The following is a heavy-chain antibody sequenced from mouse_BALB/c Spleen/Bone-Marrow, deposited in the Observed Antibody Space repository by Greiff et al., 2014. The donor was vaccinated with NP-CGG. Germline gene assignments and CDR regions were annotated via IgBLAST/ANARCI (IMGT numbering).Heavy chain of an antibody. CDR1: GFTFSSFA. CDR2: ISSGSNII. J-gene: IGHJ2*01. V-gene: IGHV5-17*02. CDR3: GRGDY. Sequence: EVKVEESGGGLVQPGESRKLSCAASGFTFSSFAMHWIRQAPEKGLEWVAFISSGSNIIHYADTVKGRFTISRDNPKNTLFPQMTSLRSEDTAMYYRGRGDYWGQGTTLTVSS.